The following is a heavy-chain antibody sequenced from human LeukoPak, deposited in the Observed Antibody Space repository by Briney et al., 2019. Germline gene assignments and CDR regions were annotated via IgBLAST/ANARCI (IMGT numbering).Heavy chain of an antibody. CDR2: INPNSGGT. D-gene: IGHD4-17*01. V-gene: IGHV1-2*02. Sequence: GASVKVSCKASGYTFTGYYMHWVRQAPGQGLEWMGWINPNSGGTNYAQKFQGRVTMTRDTSISTAYMEPSRLRSDDTAVYYCARFPVTLRGFDYWGQGTLVTVSS. CDR3: ARFPVTLRGFDY. J-gene: IGHJ4*02. CDR1: GYTFTGYY.